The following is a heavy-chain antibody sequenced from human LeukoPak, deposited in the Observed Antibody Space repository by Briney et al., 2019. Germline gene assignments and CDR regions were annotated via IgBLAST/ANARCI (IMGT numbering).Heavy chain of an antibody. CDR2: IYYSGST. CDR1: GGSISSYY. D-gene: IGHD3-10*01. J-gene: IGHJ6*02. Sequence: SETLSLTCTVSGGSISSYYWSWIRQPPGKGLEWIGYIYYSGSTNYNPSLKSRVTTSVDTSKNQFSLKLSSVTAADTAVYYCARDGSGSYYNSYYGMDVWGQGTTVTVSS. V-gene: IGHV4-59*01. CDR3: ARDGSGSYYNSYYGMDV.